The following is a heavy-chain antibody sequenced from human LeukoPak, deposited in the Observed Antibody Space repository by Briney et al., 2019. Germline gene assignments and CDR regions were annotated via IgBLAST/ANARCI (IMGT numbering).Heavy chain of an antibody. V-gene: IGHV3-7*01. Sequence: GGPLRLSCAASGFTFRSHWMSWVRQAPGKGLEWVANIKQDGSEKYYVDSVKGRFTISRDNAKNSLYLQMNSLRAEDTAVYYCTRDRGYNSFDYWGQGTLVTVSS. D-gene: IGHD3-10*01. CDR2: IKQDGSEK. J-gene: IGHJ4*02. CDR3: TRDRGYNSFDY. CDR1: GFTFRSHW.